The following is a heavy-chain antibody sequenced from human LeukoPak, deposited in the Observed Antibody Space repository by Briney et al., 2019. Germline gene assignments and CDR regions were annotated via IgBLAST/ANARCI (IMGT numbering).Heavy chain of an antibody. CDR1: GFTVSSND. V-gene: IGHV3-66*01. Sequence: GGSLRLSCAASGFTVSSNDISWVRQAPGKGLEWVSAVYSGGTTYFADSVKGRFTISRDDFKNTLYLQMNSLRAEDTAVYYCARDTPTSGFGEFIFYYYGLDVWGQGTTVTVSS. CDR3: ARDTPTSGFGEFIFYYYGLDV. CDR2: VYSGGTT. D-gene: IGHD3-10*01. J-gene: IGHJ6*02.